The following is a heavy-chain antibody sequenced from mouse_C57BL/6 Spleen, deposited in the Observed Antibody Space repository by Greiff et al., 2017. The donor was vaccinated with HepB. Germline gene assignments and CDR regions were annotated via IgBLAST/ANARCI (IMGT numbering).Heavy chain of an antibody. V-gene: IGHV1-82*01. CDR3: ARNPGNYYAMDY. J-gene: IGHJ4*01. CDR2: IYPGDGDT. CDR1: GYAFSSSW. Sequence: VKLMESGPELVKPGASVKISCKASGYAFSSSWMNWVKQRPGKGLEWIGRIYPGDGDTNYNGKFKGKATLTADKSSSTAYMQLSSLTSEDSAVYFCARNPGNYYAMDYWGQGTSVTVSS.